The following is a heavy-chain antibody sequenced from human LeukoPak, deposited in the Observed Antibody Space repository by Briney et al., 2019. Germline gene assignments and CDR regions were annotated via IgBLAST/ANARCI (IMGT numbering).Heavy chain of an antibody. CDR3: SRGSGWLSVN. CDR2: ISGGTT. CDR1: GFTFGDYL. V-gene: IGHV3-49*03. Sequence: GGSLRLSCTASGFTFGDYLMSWFRQAPGKGLEWIGFISGGTTEYAASVKGRFTISRDDSTSIAYLQMNSLTTEDTAVYYCSRGSGWLSVNWGQGTLVTVSS. J-gene: IGHJ4*02. D-gene: IGHD6-19*01.